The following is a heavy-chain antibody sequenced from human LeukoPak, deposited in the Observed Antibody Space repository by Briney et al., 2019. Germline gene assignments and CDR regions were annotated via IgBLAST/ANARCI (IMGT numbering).Heavy chain of an antibody. Sequence: GGSLRLSCIASGFTFTHYAMTWVRQAPGRGLEWVSDISASGSTIHYADSVKGRFTVSRDNSKNTVFLEMISLRVEDTALYHCAKGHGDWGGNYLDHWGQGAQVTVSS. CDR3: AKGHGDWGGNYLDH. D-gene: IGHD4-17*01. CDR1: GFTFTHYA. V-gene: IGHV3-23*01. J-gene: IGHJ4*02. CDR2: ISASGSTI.